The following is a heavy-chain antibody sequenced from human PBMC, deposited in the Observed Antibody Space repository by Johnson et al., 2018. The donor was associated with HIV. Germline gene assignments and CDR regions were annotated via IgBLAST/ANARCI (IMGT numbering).Heavy chain of an antibody. CDR1: GFTFSDYY. J-gene: IGHJ3*02. CDR2: ISSSGSTI. D-gene: IGHD1-1*01. Sequence: QVQLVESGGGLVKPGGSLRLSCAASGFTFSDYYMSWIRQAPGKGLEWLSYISSSGSTIYYVDSVKGRFTISRDNAKHSLSLQMNSLRAEDTAMYYCARDGTETGPDDAFDIWGQGTMVTVSS. CDR3: ARDGTETGPDDAFDI. V-gene: IGHV3-11*04.